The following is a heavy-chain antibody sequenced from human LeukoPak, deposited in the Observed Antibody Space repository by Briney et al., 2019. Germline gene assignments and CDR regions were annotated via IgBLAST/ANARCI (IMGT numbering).Heavy chain of an antibody. J-gene: IGHJ4*02. V-gene: IGHV1-8*01. CDR2: MNPNSGVT. CDR3: ARVAPLGISLLLDC. CDR1: GHTFNSYD. Sequence: GASVKVSCRASGHTFNSYDIHWVRQATGQGLEWRGWMNPNSGVTDFAPKFQGRLTMPRNTSITTAYMDLSSLNSEDPAVYYCARVAPLGISLLLDCWGQGTLVTVSS. D-gene: IGHD5-12*01.